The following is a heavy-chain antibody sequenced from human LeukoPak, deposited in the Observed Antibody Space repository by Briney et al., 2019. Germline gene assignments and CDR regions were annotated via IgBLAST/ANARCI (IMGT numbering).Heavy chain of an antibody. CDR3: ARRKGATMIDY. D-gene: IGHD1-26*01. CDR1: GGSISSSSYY. CDR2: IYYSGST. J-gene: IGHJ4*02. Sequence: SETLSLTCTVSGGSISSSSYYWGWIRQPPGKGLEWIGSIYYSGSTYYNPSLKSRVTISVDTSKNQFSLKLSSVTAADTAVYYCARRKGATMIDYWGQGTLVTVS. V-gene: IGHV4-39*01.